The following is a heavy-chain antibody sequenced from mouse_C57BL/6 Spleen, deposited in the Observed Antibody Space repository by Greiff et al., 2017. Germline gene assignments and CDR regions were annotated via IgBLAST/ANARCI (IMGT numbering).Heavy chain of an antibody. Sequence: EVQLQQSGAELVRPGASVKLSCTASGFNIKDYYMHWVKQRPEQGLEWIGRIDPEDGDTAYAPKFQGKATMTADTSSNTAYLQLSSLTSEDTAVYYCTTDRYYYGSSSTPVAYWGQGTLVTVSA. CDR3: TTDRYYYGSSSTPVAY. CDR2: IDPEDGDT. CDR1: GFNIKDYY. J-gene: IGHJ3*01. D-gene: IGHD1-1*01. V-gene: IGHV14-1*01.